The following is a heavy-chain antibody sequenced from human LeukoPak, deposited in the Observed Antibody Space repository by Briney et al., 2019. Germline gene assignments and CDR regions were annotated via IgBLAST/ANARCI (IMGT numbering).Heavy chain of an antibody. Sequence: ASVKVSCKASGFPFTTYGINWVRRAPGQGLEWMGWINTYNGDTNYAQKFQGRVTMTTDTSTSTAYMAVRSLRSDDTAVYYCARVRGSGTYSYYYYGLDVWGQGTTVTVSS. CDR1: GFPFTTYG. CDR3: ARVRGSGTYSYYYYGLDV. D-gene: IGHD3-10*01. V-gene: IGHV1-18*01. CDR2: INTYNGDT. J-gene: IGHJ6*02.